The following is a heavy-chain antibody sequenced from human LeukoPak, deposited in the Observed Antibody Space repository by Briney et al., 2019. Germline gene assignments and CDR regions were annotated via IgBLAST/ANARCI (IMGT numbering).Heavy chain of an antibody. Sequence: GASVKVSCKASGVTFSSYAISWVRQAPGQGLEWMGRIIPILGIANYTQKFQGRVTITADKSTSTAYMELSSLRSEDTAVYYCAREGMVQGVIYYWGQGTLVTVSS. J-gene: IGHJ4*02. CDR2: IIPILGIA. V-gene: IGHV1-69*04. D-gene: IGHD3-10*01. CDR1: GVTFSSYA. CDR3: AREGMVQGVIYY.